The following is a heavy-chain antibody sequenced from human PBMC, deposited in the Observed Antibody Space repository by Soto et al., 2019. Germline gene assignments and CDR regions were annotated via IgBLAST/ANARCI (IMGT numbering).Heavy chain of an antibody. CDR2: ISYDGSNK. CDR3: ARAPNYYDSSGYQGYYFDY. V-gene: IGHV3-30-3*01. J-gene: IGHJ4*02. Sequence: QVQLVESGGGVVQPGRSLRLSCAASGFTFSSYAMHWVRQAPGKGLEWVAVISYDGSNKYYADSVKGRFTISRDNSKNPLNLQMNRLRAEDTAVYYCARAPNYYDSSGYQGYYFDYWGQGTLVTVSS. D-gene: IGHD3-22*01. CDR1: GFTFSSYA.